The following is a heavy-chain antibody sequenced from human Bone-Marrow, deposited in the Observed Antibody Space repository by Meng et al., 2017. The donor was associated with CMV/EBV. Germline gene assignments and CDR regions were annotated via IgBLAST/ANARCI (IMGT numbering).Heavy chain of an antibody. CDR3: AKGGSAAVWSNWFDS. CDR2: TSDSGGLK. J-gene: IGHJ5*01. V-gene: IGHV3-23*01. D-gene: IGHD6-13*01. Sequence: SGFTFSSYAIGWVRQAPGTGLEWVSGTSDSGGLKSYADSVRGRFPMSSDNSKNTLFLQMNSLRAEDTAVYYCAKGGSAAVWSNWFDSWGQGTLVTVSS. CDR1: GFTFSSYA.